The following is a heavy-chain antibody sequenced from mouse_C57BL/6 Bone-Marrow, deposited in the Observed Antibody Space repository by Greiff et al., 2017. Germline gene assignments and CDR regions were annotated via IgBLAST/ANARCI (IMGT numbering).Heavy chain of an antibody. CDR2: ISGGGGNT. CDR1: GFTFSSYT. D-gene: IGHD1-1*01. V-gene: IGHV5-9*01. Sequence: EVKLMESGGGLVKPGGSLKLSCAASGFTFSSYTMSWVSQTPEKRLEWVATISGGGGNTYYPASVQGRFTISRDNAKNTLYLQMSSLRSEDTALYYCARRRSTGGYAMDYWGQGTSVTVSS. CDR3: ARRRSTGGYAMDY. J-gene: IGHJ4*01.